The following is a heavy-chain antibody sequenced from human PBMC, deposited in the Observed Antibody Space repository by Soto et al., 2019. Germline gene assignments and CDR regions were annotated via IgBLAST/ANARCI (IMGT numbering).Heavy chain of an antibody. Sequence: GALRLSCAASGFTFISYSINFVRHSPFKWREWVSSISSSSSYIYYADSVKGRFTISRDNAKNSLYLQMNSLRAEDTAVYYCARDQGIAAAGYYYYGMDVWGQGTTVTVSS. CDR1: GFTFISYS. J-gene: IGHJ6*02. D-gene: IGHD6-13*01. V-gene: IGHV3-21*01. CDR2: ISSSSSYI. CDR3: ARDQGIAAAGYYYYGMDV.